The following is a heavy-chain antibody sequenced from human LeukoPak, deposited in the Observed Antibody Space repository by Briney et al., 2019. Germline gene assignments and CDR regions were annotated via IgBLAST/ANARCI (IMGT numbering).Heavy chain of an antibody. CDR3: AKDLNEQHPYDFWSGYYKGVEKYIDY. V-gene: IGHV3-30*18. D-gene: IGHD3-3*01. Sequence: PGGSLRLSCAASGFTFSSYGMHWVRQAPGKGLEWVAVISYDGSNKYYADSVKGRFTISRDNSKNTLYLQMNSLRAEDTAVYYCAKDLNEQHPYDFWSGYYKGVEKYIDYWGQGALVTVSS. J-gene: IGHJ4*02. CDR1: GFTFSSYG. CDR2: ISYDGSNK.